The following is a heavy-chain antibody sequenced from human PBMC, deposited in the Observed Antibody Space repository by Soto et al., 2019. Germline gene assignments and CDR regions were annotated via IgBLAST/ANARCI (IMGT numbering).Heavy chain of an antibody. CDR1: GGSISSGGYY. CDR3: ARDESATDAFDI. V-gene: IGHV4-31*03. D-gene: IGHD5-12*01. CDR2: IYYSGTT. J-gene: IGHJ3*02. Sequence: QVQLQESGPGLVKPSQTLSLTCTVSGGSISSGGYYWSWIRQNPGKGLEWIGYIYYSGTTTYNPSLKSRLTISVDTSKNQFSLKLNSMTAADTAVYYCARDESATDAFDIWCQGTMVTVSS.